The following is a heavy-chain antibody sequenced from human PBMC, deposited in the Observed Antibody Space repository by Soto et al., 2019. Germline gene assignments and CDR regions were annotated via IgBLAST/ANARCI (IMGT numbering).Heavy chain of an antibody. D-gene: IGHD2-2*01. CDR3: ATQSGYVYYYYGMDV. Sequence: GESLKISCKGSGYSFTSYWISWVRQMPGKGLEWMGRIDPSDSYTNYSPSFQGHVTISADKSISTAYLQWSSLKASDTAMYYCATQSGYVYYYYGMDVWGQGTTVTISS. J-gene: IGHJ6*02. CDR1: GYSFTSYW. V-gene: IGHV5-10-1*01. CDR2: IDPSDSYT.